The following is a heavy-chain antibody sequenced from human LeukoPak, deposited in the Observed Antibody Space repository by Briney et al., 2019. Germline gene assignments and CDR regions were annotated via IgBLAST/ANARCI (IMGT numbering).Heavy chain of an antibody. Sequence: PGGSLRLSCAASGFTFSSSWMSWDRQAPGKGLEWVANIKLDGSEEYYVDSVKGRFTISRDNAKNSLYLQMNSLRAEDTAVYFCARDQVGDFDYWGQGTLVTVSS. J-gene: IGHJ4*02. CDR3: ARDQVGDFDY. D-gene: IGHD1-26*01. CDR2: IKLDGSEE. CDR1: GFTFSSSW. V-gene: IGHV3-7*01.